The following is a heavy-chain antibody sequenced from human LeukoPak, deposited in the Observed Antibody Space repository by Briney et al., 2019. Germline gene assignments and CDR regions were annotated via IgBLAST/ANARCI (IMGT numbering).Heavy chain of an antibody. V-gene: IGHV3-23*01. J-gene: IGHJ4*02. D-gene: IGHD3-16*02. CDR1: GFTFSSYA. CDR3: AKDRAEYYDYVWGSYRYTFLGY. CDR2: ISGSGGST. Sequence: PGGSLRLSCAASGFTFSSYAMSWVRQAPGKGLEWVSAISGSGGSTYYADSVKGRFTISRDNSKNTLYLQMNSLRAEDTVVYYCAKDRAEYYDYVWGSYRYTFLGYWGQGTLVTVSS.